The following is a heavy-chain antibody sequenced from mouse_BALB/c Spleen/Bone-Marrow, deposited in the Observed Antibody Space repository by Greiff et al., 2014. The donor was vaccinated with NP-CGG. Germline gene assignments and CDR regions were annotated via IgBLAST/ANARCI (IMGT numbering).Heavy chain of an antibody. CDR2: IHYSGIT. V-gene: IGHV3-1*02. Sequence: ESGPDLVKPSQSLSLTCTVTGYSITSGYSWHWIRQFPGNKLEWMGYIHYSGITVYNPSLRSRISIARDTSKSQFFLQLNSVTTEDTATYYCARFAGTPYTMDYWGQGTSVTVS. CDR1: GYSITSGYS. CDR3: ARFAGTPYTMDY. J-gene: IGHJ4*01. D-gene: IGHD4-1*01.